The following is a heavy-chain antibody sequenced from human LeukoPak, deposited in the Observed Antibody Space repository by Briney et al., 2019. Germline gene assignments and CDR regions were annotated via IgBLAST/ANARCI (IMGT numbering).Heavy chain of an antibody. D-gene: IGHD2-15*01. CDR3: AKDLGYCSGGSCYRSGLFDY. Sequence: GGSPRPPCAAPGFTFSSYAMSWVRQAPGKGLGWVFAISGSGGSTYYADSVKGRFTISRDNSKSTLYLQMNSLRAEDTAVYYCAKDLGYCSGGSCYRSGLFDYWGQGTLVTVSS. CDR2: ISGSGGST. V-gene: IGHV3-23*01. J-gene: IGHJ4*02. CDR1: GFTFSSYA.